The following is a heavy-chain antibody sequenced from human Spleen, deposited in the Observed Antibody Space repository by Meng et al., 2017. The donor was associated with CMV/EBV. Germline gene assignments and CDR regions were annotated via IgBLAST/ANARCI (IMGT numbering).Heavy chain of an antibody. V-gene: IGHV3-66*02. CDR2: IYSGGGT. CDR1: GFTVSSDY. D-gene: IGHD6-19*01. J-gene: IGHJ4*02. Sequence: GESLKISCAASGFTVSSDYMSWVRQAPGKGLEWVSVIYSGGGTYYADSVKGRFTISRDNSKNTVFLQMNNLRPDDTAVYFCARDLGYSSDSGYWGQGTLVNRLL. CDR3: ARDLGYSSDSGY.